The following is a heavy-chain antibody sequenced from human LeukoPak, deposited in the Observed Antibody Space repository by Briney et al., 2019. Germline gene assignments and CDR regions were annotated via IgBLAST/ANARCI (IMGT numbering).Heavy chain of an antibody. CDR1: GLTVSNYY. Sequence: GGSLRLSCAASGLTVSNYYMSWVRQVPGRGLEWVSVIYTAGSTYYADSVKGRFAISRDNRKNTLYLQMNSLRAEDTAVYYCARANYYDSSANSYYYYAMDGWGQGTTVSVSS. V-gene: IGHV3-66*01. CDR3: ARANYYDSSANSYYYYAMDG. CDR2: IYTAGST. D-gene: IGHD3-22*01. J-gene: IGHJ6*02.